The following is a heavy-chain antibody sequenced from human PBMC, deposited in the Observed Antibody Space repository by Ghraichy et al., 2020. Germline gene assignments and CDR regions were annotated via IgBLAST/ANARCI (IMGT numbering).Heavy chain of an antibody. CDR2: IYYSGST. D-gene: IGHD1-14*01. Sequence: SETLSLTCTVSGGSISSYYWSWIRQPPGKGLEWIGYIYYSGSTNYNPSLKSRVTISVDTSKNQFSLKLSSVTAADTAVYYCARTRALKGIPNWFDPWGQGTLVTVSS. J-gene: IGHJ5*02. CDR3: ARTRALKGIPNWFDP. CDR1: GGSISSYY. V-gene: IGHV4-59*01.